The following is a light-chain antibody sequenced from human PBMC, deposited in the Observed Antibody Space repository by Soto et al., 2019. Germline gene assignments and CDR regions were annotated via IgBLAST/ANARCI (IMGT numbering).Light chain of an antibody. CDR2: DAS. Sequence: EIVLTQSPATLSLSPGERATLSCRASQSVSSYLGWYQQKPGQAPRLLIYDASNRATGIPARFSGSGSGTDFTLTISSLESEDFAVYYCQQRSNWPFTFGGGTKVEIK. V-gene: IGKV3-11*01. J-gene: IGKJ4*01. CDR3: QQRSNWPFT. CDR1: QSVSSY.